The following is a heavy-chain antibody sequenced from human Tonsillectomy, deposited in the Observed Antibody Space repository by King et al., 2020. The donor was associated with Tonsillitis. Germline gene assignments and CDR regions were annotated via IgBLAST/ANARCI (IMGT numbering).Heavy chain of an antibody. CDR1: GYTFTGYY. V-gene: IGHV1-2*02. Sequence: QLVQSGAEVKKPGASVKVSCKASGYTFTGYYMHWVRQAPGQGLEWMGWINPNSGGTNYAQKFQGRVTMTRDTSISTAYMELSRLRSDDTAVYYCAREADYGGNSGTPDAFDIWGQGTMVTVSS. J-gene: IGHJ3*02. D-gene: IGHD4-23*01. CDR2: INPNSGGT. CDR3: AREADYGGNSGTPDAFDI.